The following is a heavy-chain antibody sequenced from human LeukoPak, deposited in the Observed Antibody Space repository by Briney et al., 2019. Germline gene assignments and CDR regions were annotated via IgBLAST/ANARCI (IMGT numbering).Heavy chain of an antibody. CDR2: IYIGGST. J-gene: IGHJ4*02. Sequence: PGGSLRLSCAASGFTVSSNYMSWVRQAPGKGLEWVSLIYIGGSTNYAGSVKGRFTISRDNAKNSLYLQMNSLRAEDTAVYYCARDGITFGGVIVPSPFDYWGQGTLVTVSS. D-gene: IGHD3-16*02. CDR1: GFTVSSNY. CDR3: ARDGITFGGVIVPSPFDY. V-gene: IGHV3-66*01.